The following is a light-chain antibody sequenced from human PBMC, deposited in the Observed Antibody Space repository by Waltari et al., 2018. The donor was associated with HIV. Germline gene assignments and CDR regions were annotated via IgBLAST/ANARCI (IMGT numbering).Light chain of an antibody. CDR3: QVWSNSGDHSGGV. J-gene: IGLJ2*01. CDR2: DDS. CDR1: NIGSKS. V-gene: IGLV3-21*02. Sequence: SYVLSQAPSVSVAPGQMASITCGRNNIGSKSVHWYQQKPGQAPVLVVYDDSDRPSGIPERFSGSNSGNTATLTISRVEAGDEADYYCQVWSNSGDHSGGVFGGGTKLTVL.